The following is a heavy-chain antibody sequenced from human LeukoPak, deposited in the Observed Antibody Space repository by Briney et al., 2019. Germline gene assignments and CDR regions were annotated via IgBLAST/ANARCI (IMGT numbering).Heavy chain of an antibody. CDR2: ISYDGSNK. J-gene: IGHJ4*02. D-gene: IGHD3-10*01. CDR1: GFTFSSYA. Sequence: GRSLRLSCAASGFTFSSYAIHWVRQTPGKGLEWVAVISYDGSNKYYADSVKGRFTISRDNSKNTLYLQMNSLRTEDTAVYYCARSRDLWFGEFDYWGQGTLVTVSS. V-gene: IGHV3-30*04. CDR3: ARSRDLWFGEFDY.